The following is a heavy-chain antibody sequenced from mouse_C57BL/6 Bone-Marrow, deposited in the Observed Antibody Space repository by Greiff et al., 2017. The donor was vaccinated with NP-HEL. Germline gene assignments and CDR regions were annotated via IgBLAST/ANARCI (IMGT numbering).Heavy chain of an antibody. V-gene: IGHV1-61*01. Sequence: QVQLQQPGAELVRPGSSVKLSCKASGYTFTSYWMDWVKQRPGQGLEWIGNIYPSDSETHYNQKFKDKATVTVDKSSSTAYMQLSSLTSEDSAVYYCARGYAYYFDYWGQGTTLTVSS. CDR1: GYTFTSYW. D-gene: IGHD2-2*01. CDR3: ARGYAYYFDY. CDR2: IYPSDSET. J-gene: IGHJ2*01.